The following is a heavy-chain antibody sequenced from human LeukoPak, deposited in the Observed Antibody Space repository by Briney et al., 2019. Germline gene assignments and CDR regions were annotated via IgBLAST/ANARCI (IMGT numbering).Heavy chain of an antibody. CDR3: ATPGIRDQYDFDS. V-gene: IGHV3-74*01. J-gene: IGHJ4*02. CDR1: AVTFSSYW. D-gene: IGHD6-13*01. Sequence: GGSLRLSCAASAVTFSSYWMHWVRQAPGKGLVWVSRINPDGSSTNYADSVKGRFTISRGNVKSTLYLQMNSLRAEDTAVYYCATPGIRDQYDFDSWGQGTLVTVSS. CDR2: INPDGSST.